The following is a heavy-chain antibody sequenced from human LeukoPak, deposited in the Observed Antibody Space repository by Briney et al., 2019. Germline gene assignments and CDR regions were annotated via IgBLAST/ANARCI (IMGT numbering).Heavy chain of an antibody. Sequence: GGSLRLPCAASGFTFSSYGMHWVRQAPGKGLEWVAVIWHDGSNKYYADSVKGRFTISRDNSKNTLYLQMNSLRAEDTAVYYCAREGGYCSSTSCYPLGMDVWGQGTTVTVS. CDR3: AREGGYCSSTSCYPLGMDV. V-gene: IGHV3-33*01. J-gene: IGHJ6*02. CDR1: GFTFSSYG. D-gene: IGHD2-2*01. CDR2: IWHDGSNK.